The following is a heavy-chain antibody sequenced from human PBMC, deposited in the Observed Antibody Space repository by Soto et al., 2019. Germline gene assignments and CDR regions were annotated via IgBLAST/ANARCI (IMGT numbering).Heavy chain of an antibody. CDR1: GDTVSSNSVA. D-gene: IGHD3-10*01. CDR2: TYYRSRWYS. Sequence: SQTLSLTCVGSGDTVSSNSVAWDWVRQSPSRGLEWLGWTYYRSRWYSDYALSVKSRITINPDTSKNQFSLHLYSVTPEDTAVYYCTGITWFRGMDVWGQGTPVTVSS. CDR3: TGITWFRGMDV. V-gene: IGHV6-1*01. J-gene: IGHJ6*02.